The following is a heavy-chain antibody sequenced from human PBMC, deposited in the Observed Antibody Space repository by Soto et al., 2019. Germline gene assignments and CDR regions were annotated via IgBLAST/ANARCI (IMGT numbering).Heavy chain of an antibody. CDR2: INAGNGNT. J-gene: IGHJ3*02. CDR1: GYTFTSYA. D-gene: IGHD6-13*01. Sequence: AASVKVSCKASGYTFTSYAMHWVRQAPGQRLEWMGWINAGNGNTKYSQKFQGRVTITRDTSASTAYMELSSLRSEDTAVYYCARDFFDSSSWYGAFDIWGQGTMVTVSS. V-gene: IGHV1-3*01. CDR3: ARDFFDSSSWYGAFDI.